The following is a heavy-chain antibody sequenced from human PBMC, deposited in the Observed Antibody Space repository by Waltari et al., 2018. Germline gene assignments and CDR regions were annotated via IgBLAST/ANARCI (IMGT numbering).Heavy chain of an antibody. CDR3: ATVTAAANLFDY. J-gene: IGHJ4*02. D-gene: IGHD6-13*01. V-gene: IGHV1-24*01. Sequence: QVQLVQPGAAVKKPGASVQVSCKVSGYTLTELSMHWVRQAPGKGLEWMGGFDPEDGETIDAQKFQGRVTMTEDKSTDTAYMGLSSLRSEDTAVYYCATVTAAANLFDYWGQGTLVTVSS. CDR2: FDPEDGET. CDR1: GYTLTELS.